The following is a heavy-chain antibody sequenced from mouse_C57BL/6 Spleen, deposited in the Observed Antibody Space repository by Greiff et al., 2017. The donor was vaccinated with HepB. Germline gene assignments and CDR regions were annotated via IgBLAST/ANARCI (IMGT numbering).Heavy chain of an antibody. CDR3: ARERDYYGSSYGFAY. V-gene: IGHV1-80*01. J-gene: IGHJ3*01. Sequence: VQLQQSGAELVKPGASVKISCKASGYAFSSYWMNWVKQRPGKGLEWIGQIYPGDGDTNYNGKFKGKATLTADKSSITAYMQLSSLTSEDSAVYFCARERDYYGSSYGFAYWGQGTLVTVSA. CDR2: IYPGDGDT. D-gene: IGHD1-1*01. CDR1: GYAFSSYW.